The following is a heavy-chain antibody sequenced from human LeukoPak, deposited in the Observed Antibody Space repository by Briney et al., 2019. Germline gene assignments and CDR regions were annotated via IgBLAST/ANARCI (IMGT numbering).Heavy chain of an antibody. CDR1: GFTFSSYG. V-gene: IGHV3-30*18. J-gene: IGHJ4*02. Sequence: GGSLRLSCAASGFTFSSYGMHWVRQAPGKGLEWVAVISYDGSNKYYADSVKGRFTISRDNSKNTLYLQMNSLRAEDTAVYYCAKVFYGDYSFDYWGQGTLVTVSS. D-gene: IGHD4-17*01. CDR3: AKVFYGDYSFDY. CDR2: ISYDGSNK.